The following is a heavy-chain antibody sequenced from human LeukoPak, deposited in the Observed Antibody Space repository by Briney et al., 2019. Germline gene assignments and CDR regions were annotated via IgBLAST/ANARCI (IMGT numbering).Heavy chain of an antibody. D-gene: IGHD6-6*01. J-gene: IGHJ4*02. CDR1: GGSISSSSYY. CDR3: ARWGYSSSSGFDY. CDR2: IYYSGST. Sequence: ATLSLTCPVSGGSISSSSYYWGWIRQPPGKGLEWIGSIYYSGSTYYNPSLKSRVTISVDTSKNQFSLKLSSATAADTAVYYCARWGYSSSSGFDYWGQGTLVTVSS. V-gene: IGHV4-39*01.